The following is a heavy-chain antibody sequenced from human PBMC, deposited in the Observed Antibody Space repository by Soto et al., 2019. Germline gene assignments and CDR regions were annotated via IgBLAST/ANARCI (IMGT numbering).Heavy chain of an antibody. CDR3: ASRFASFNTMIEPQGWFDP. Sequence: SVKVSCKASGGTFSSYAISWVRQAPGQGLEWMGGIIPIFGTANYAQKFQGRVTITADESTSTAYMELSSLRSEDTAVYYCASRFASFNTMIEPQGWFDPWGQGTLVTVSS. CDR1: GGTFSSYA. D-gene: IGHD3-22*01. J-gene: IGHJ5*02. V-gene: IGHV1-69*13. CDR2: IIPIFGTA.